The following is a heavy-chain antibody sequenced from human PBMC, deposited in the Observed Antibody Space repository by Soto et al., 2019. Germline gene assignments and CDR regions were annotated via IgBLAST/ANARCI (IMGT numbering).Heavy chain of an antibody. V-gene: IGHV4-61*03. J-gene: IGHJ3*01. CDR1: GGSVSSGNFY. D-gene: IGHD2-2*01. Sequence: VQLQESGPGLVKPSETLSLTCTVSGGSVSSGNFYWSWIRQPPGKGLEWIGYIHYSGSTNYNPSLKSRVTMSKDTSGNHFSLRLSSVTAADTAVYYCAIEVPAVNDAFDFWGQGTMVTVSS. CDR2: IHYSGST. CDR3: AIEVPAVNDAFDF.